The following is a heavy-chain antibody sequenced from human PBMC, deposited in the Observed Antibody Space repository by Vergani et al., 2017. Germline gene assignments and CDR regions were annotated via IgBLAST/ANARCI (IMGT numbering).Heavy chain of an antibody. CDR2: IIPILGIA. V-gene: IGHV1-69*02. CDR3: ASAMXTVTTLFRYYFDY. CDR1: GGTFSSYT. J-gene: IGHJ4*02. D-gene: IGHD4-17*01. Sequence: QVQLVQSGAEVKKPGSSVKVSCKASGGTFSSYTISWVRQAPGQGLEWMGRIIPILGIANYAQKFQGRVTITADKSTSTAYMELSSLRSEDTAVYYCASAMXTVTTLFRYYFDYWGQGTQVIVSS.